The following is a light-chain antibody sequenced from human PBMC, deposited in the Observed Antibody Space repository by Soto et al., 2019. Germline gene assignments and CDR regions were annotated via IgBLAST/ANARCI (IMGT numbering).Light chain of an antibody. V-gene: IGLV2-11*01. J-gene: IGLJ1*01. CDR3: SSHAGSSVV. Sequence: LTQPRSVSGSPGQSVTISCTGTSSDVGGYNYVSWYQQHPGKAPKLMIYDVTTRPSGVPDRFSGSKSGNTASLTISGLQAEDEADYHCSSHAGSSVVFGTGTRSPS. CDR1: SSDVGGYNY. CDR2: DVT.